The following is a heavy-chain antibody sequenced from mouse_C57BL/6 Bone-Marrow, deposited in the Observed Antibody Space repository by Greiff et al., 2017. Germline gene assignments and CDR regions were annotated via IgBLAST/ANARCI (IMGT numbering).Heavy chain of an antibody. CDR2: INYDGSST. J-gene: IGHJ1*03. CDR3: ARDAPYYGYLYFDV. CDR1: GFTFSDYY. V-gene: IGHV5-16*01. Sequence: EVKVVESEGGLVQPGSSMKLSCTASGFTFSDYYMAWVRQVPEKGLEWVANINYDGSSTYYLDSLKSRFIISRDNANNILYLQMSSLKSEDTATDYCARDAPYYGYLYFDVWGTGTTVTVSS. D-gene: IGHD1-1*01.